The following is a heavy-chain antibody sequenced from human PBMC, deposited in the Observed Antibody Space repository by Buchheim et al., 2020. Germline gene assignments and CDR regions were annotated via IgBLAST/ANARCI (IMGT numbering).Heavy chain of an antibody. CDR1: GFSFSNYW. Sequence: EVQLVESGGGLVQPGGSLRLSCVASGFSFSNYWMSWARQAPGKGLEWVANIRDDGREKSSVDSVKGRFTISRDNAKNSLFLQMHSLRVEDTAVYYCAREMGSSPPDFDYWGQGSL. CDR3: AREMGSSPPDFDY. V-gene: IGHV3-7*01. D-gene: IGHD1-26*01. CDR2: IRDDGREK. J-gene: IGHJ4*02.